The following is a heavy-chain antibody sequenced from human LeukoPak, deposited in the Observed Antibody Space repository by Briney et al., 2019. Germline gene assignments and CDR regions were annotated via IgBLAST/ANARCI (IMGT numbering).Heavy chain of an antibody. CDR1: GYTFTSYG. CDR3: AKDKSYCSGGSCYQFDP. V-gene: IGHV1-18*01. CDR2: ISPYNGNT. J-gene: IGHJ5*02. Sequence: ASVKVSCKASGYTFTSYGISWVRQAPGQGLEWMGWISPYNGNTNYAQKLQGRVTMTTDTSTSTAYMELRRLRSDDTAVYYCAKDKSYCSGGSCYQFDPWGQGTLVTVSS. D-gene: IGHD2-15*01.